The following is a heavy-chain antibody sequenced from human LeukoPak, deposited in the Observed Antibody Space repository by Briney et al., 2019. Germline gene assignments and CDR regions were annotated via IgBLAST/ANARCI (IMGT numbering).Heavy chain of an antibody. J-gene: IGHJ6*04. V-gene: IGHV1-18*04. CDR2: VSAYNGNT. D-gene: IGHD2-2*01. CDR1: GYTFTSYG. CDR3: AREGDCSSTSCPGIDYYYYYGMDV. Sequence: ASVTVSCKASGYTFTSYGICWVRQAPRQGIEWMGWVSAYNGNTNYEQQLLSRVTMTTDTSTSTAYMELRSLRSDDTAVYYCAREGDCSSTSCPGIDYYYYYGMDVWGKGTTVTVSS.